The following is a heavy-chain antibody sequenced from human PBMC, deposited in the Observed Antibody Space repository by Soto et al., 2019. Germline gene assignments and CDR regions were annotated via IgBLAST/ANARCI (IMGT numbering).Heavy chain of an antibody. CDR2: ISSSSSTI. V-gene: IGHV3-48*02. D-gene: IGHD4-17*01. CDR3: AGDDDGDYVYY. CDR1: GFTFSSYS. J-gene: IGHJ4*02. Sequence: EVQLVESGGGLVQPGGSLRLSCAASGFTFSSYSMNWVRQAPGKGLEWVSYISSSSSTIYYADSVKGRFTISRDNAKKSLNLQMNSLRDEDTAVYYCAGDDDGDYVYYWGQGALVTVSS.